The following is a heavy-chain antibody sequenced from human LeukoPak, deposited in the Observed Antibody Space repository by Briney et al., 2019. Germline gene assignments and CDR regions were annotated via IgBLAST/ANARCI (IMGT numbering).Heavy chain of an antibody. V-gene: IGHV4-59*01. D-gene: IGHD5-24*01. CDR2: IYHSGST. Sequence: SETLSLTCTVSGGSITNYYWNWIQQPPGKGLEWIGYIYHSGSTNYNPSLKSRLTMSIDSSKKQFSLKLGSVTSADTAVYYCARYRRHGQNGLDYWGQGMLVTVSS. J-gene: IGHJ4*02. CDR1: GGSITNYY. CDR3: ARYRRHGQNGLDY.